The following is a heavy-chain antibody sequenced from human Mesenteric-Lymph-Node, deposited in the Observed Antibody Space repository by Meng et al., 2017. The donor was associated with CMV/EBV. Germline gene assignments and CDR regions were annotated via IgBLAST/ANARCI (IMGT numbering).Heavy chain of an antibody. CDR3: AKDLTYYDFWSGYYLISDAFDI. V-gene: IGHV3-23*01. CDR2: ISGSGGST. Sequence: GGSLRLSCAASGFTFSSYAMSWVRQAPGKGLEWVSAISGSGGSTYYADSVKGRFTISRDNSKNTLYLQMNSLRAEDTAVYYCAKDLTYYDFWSGYYLISDAFDIWGQGTMVTVSS. CDR1: GFTFSSYA. D-gene: IGHD3-3*01. J-gene: IGHJ3*02.